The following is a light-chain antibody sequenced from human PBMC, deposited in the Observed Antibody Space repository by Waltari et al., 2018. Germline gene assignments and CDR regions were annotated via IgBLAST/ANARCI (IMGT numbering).Light chain of an antibody. Sequence: IQMTQSPSTLSASVGVTVTFTCRASQSISSWLAWYLQKPGKAPKLLLYKATNLDTGVPSRITGSGSGTEFTLTIRSLQLDDFATYYCQHYYSYPWTFGQGTKVEIK. J-gene: IGKJ1*01. V-gene: IGKV1-5*03. CDR2: KAT. CDR1: QSISSW. CDR3: QHYYSYPWT.